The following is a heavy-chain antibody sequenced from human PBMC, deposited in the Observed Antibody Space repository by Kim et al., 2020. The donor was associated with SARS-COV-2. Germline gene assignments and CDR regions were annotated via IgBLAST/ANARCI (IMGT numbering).Heavy chain of an antibody. CDR2: TYYRSKWYN. CDR3: ASEWVSLYSRGGGYYYGMDV. Sequence: SQTLSLTCAISGDSVSSNSAAWNWIRQSPSRGLEWLGRTYYRSKWYNDYAVSVKSRITINPDTSKNQFSLQLNSVTPEDTAVYYCASEWVSLYSRGGGYYYGMDVWGQGTTVTVSS. CDR1: GDSVSSNSAA. J-gene: IGHJ6*02. V-gene: IGHV6-1*01. D-gene: IGHD6-19*01.